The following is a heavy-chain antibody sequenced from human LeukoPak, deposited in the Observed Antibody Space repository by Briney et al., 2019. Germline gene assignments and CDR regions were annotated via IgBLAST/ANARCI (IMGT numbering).Heavy chain of an antibody. Sequence: PGGSLRLSCAASGFTFSMSWVRQAPGKGLEWVANIKQDGSEKYYVDSVKGRFTISRDNAKKSVYLQMNSLTAEDTAVYYCARDASGYALYFDYWGQGTLVTVSS. CDR2: IKQDGSEK. V-gene: IGHV3-7*01. CDR1: GFTFS. CDR3: ARDASGYALYFDY. J-gene: IGHJ4*02. D-gene: IGHD5-12*01.